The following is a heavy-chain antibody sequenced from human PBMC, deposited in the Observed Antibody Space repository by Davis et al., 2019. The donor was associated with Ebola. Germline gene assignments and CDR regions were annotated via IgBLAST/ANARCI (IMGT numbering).Heavy chain of an antibody. D-gene: IGHD2-2*02. Sequence: GGSLRLSCAASGFTFSSYVMSWVRQAPGKGLEWVSAIRGSGGSTYYADSVKGRFTISRDNSKNMLFLQMNSLRAEDTAVYYCAKSVGFPAYTPFDYWGQGTLVTVSS. CDR1: GFTFSSYV. CDR2: IRGSGGST. CDR3: AKSVGFPAYTPFDY. V-gene: IGHV3-23*01. J-gene: IGHJ4*02.